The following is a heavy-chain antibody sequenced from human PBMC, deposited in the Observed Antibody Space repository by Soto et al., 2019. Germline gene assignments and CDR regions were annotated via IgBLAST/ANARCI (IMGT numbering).Heavy chain of an antibody. D-gene: IGHD3-10*01. CDR1: GFTFSSYS. V-gene: IGHV3-21*01. J-gene: IGHJ5*02. Sequence: EVQLVESGGGLVKPGGSLRLSCAASGFTFSSYSMNWVRQAPGKGLEWVSSISSSSSYIYYADSVKGRFTISRDNAKNSLYLQMNSLRAEDMAVYYCARDRSAAWFDPWGQGTLVTVSS. CDR2: ISSSSSYI. CDR3: ARDRSAAWFDP.